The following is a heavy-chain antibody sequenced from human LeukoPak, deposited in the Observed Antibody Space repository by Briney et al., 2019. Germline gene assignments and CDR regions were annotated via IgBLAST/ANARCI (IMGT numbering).Heavy chain of an antibody. J-gene: IGHJ4*02. V-gene: IGHV4-31*01. Sequence: SETLSLTCTVSGGSISSGGYYWSWIRQHPGKGLEWIGYIYYSGTTYYNPSLKSPVTISVDTSKNQFSLKLSSVTAADTAVYYCARDSSGYYDYWGQGTLVTVSS. CDR1: GGSISSGGYY. D-gene: IGHD3-22*01. CDR3: ARDSSGYYDY. CDR2: IYYSGTT.